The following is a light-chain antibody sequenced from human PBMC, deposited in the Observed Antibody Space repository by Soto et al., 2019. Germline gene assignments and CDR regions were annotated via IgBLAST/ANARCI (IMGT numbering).Light chain of an antibody. Sequence: QSVLTQPPSVSAAPGQKVTISCSGGSSNIGNNYVSWYQQLPGAAPNLLISDNNKRPSGISARFSGSKSGASATLGITGLQTGDEADYYCGTWDSSVRAWVFGGGTQLTVL. J-gene: IGLJ3*02. CDR3: GTWDSSVRAWV. CDR2: DNN. V-gene: IGLV1-51*01. CDR1: SSNIGNNY.